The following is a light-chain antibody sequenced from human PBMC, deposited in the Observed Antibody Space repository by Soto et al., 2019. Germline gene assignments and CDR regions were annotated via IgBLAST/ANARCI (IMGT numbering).Light chain of an antibody. V-gene: IGKV1-6*01. CDR1: QAINND. CDR3: LQNSGSPRT. CDR2: AAS. Sequence: IQMTQSPSSLSASVGDRVTITCRASQAINNDLSWYQQKPGKAPNLLIFAASSLKTGVPSRFSGSGSYTDFTLTISSLQPEDFATYYCLQNSGSPRTFGQGTKVEIK. J-gene: IGKJ1*01.